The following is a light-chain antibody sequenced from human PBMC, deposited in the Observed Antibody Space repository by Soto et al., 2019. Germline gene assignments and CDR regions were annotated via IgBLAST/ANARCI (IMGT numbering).Light chain of an antibody. CDR2: DAS. CDR3: LQYIDWPPWT. V-gene: IGKV3-15*01. CDR1: QTITNN. Sequence: EIAMTQSPASLSVSPGESATLSCRASQTITNNLAWYQHKPGQAPRLLIYDASTSATGVPVRFSGSGFGTEFTLTISSLQSEDFAVYFCLQYIDWPPWTFGQGTKVEIK. J-gene: IGKJ1*01.